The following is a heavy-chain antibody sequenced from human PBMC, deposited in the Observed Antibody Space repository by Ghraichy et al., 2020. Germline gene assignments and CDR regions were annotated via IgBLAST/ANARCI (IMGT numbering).Heavy chain of an antibody. D-gene: IGHD2-15*01. V-gene: IGHV3-23*01. Sequence: GGSLRLSCAASGFTFSSYAMSWVRQAPGKGLEWVSAISGSGGSTYYADSVKGRFTISRDNSKNTLYLQMNSLRAEDTAVYYCAKDVVVVVAPLKFQHWGQGTLVTVSS. CDR1: GFTFSSYA. CDR3: AKDVVVVVAPLKFQH. J-gene: IGHJ1*01. CDR2: ISGSGGST.